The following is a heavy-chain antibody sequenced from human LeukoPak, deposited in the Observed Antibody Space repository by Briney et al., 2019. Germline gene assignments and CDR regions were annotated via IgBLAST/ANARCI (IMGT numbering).Heavy chain of an antibody. CDR1: GFTFSSYE. Sequence: GGSLRLSCAASGFTFSSYEMTWVRQAPGKGLEWISYISSSGSTIYYADSVKGRFTISRDNAKNSLYLQMNSLRAEDTAVYYCAELGITMIGGVWGKGTTVTISS. D-gene: IGHD3-10*02. J-gene: IGHJ6*04. CDR3: AELGITMIGGV. CDR2: ISSSGSTI. V-gene: IGHV3-48*03.